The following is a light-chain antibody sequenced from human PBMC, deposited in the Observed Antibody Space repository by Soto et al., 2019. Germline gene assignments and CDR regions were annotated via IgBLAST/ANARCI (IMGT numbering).Light chain of an antibody. Sequence: QSVLTQSPSASASLGDSVKLTCTLSSGHNSYAIAWHQQQPEKGPRYLMKLNSDGSHTKGDGIPDRFSGSSSGAERYLTISSLQSEDEADYYCQTWGTGIVLFGGGTKVTVL. CDR2: LNSDGSH. CDR1: SGHNSYA. J-gene: IGLJ2*01. V-gene: IGLV4-69*01. CDR3: QTWGTGIVL.